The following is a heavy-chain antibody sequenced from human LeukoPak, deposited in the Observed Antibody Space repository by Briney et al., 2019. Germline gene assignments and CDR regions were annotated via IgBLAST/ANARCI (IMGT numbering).Heavy chain of an antibody. J-gene: IGHJ6*02. D-gene: IGHD6-13*01. V-gene: IGHV3-48*01. CDR1: GFTFSSYS. CDR3: ARDSAAAGTVDFEYYYYYGMDV. CDR2: ISSSSTII. Sequence: GGSLRLSCAASGFTFSSYSMNWVRQAPGKGLEWVSYISSSSTIIHYADSVKGRFTISRDDAKNSLYLQMNSLRAEDTAVYYCARDSAAAGTVDFEYYYYYGMDVWGQGTTVTVSS.